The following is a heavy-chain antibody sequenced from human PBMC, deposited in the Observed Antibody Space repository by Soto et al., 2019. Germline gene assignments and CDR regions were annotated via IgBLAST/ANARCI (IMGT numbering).Heavy chain of an antibody. CDR2: INHSGST. CDR1: GGSFSGYY. D-gene: IGHD2-2*01. J-gene: IGHJ6*02. Sequence: SETLSLTCAVYGGSFSGYYWSWIRQPPGKGLEWIGEINHSGSTNYNPSLESRVTISVDTSKNQFSLKLSSVTAADTAVYYCARGHQLLQGGYYYYGMDVWGQGTTVTVSS. V-gene: IGHV4-34*01. CDR3: ARGHQLLQGGYYYYGMDV.